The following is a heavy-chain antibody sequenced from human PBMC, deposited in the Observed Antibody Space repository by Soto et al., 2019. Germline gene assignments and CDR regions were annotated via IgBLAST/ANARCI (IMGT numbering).Heavy chain of an antibody. J-gene: IGHJ6*02. V-gene: IGHV1-8*01. CDR3: ASRPCDFGLGLYGLYG. CDR1: GYTFTSYD. Sequence: QVQLVQSGAEVKKPGASVKVSCKASGYTFTSYDINWMRQATGQGLAWMGWMNPNSGNPGYAQKFQGRVTMARNTSISTAYMVLSSLRSEDTAVYYCASRPCDFGLGLYGLYGWGQGTTVTFAS. D-gene: IGHD3-3*01. CDR2: MNPNSGNP.